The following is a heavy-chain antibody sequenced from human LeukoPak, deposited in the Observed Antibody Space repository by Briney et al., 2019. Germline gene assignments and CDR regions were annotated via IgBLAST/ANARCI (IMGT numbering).Heavy chain of an antibody. CDR1: GFTFSSYS. CDR3: ARSLIAAAGRKTTYAFDP. J-gene: IGHJ5*02. V-gene: IGHV3-48*01. Sequence: GGSLRLSCAASGFTFSSYSMNWVRQAPGKGLEWVSYISSSSSTIYYADSVKGRFTISRDNAKNSLYLQMNSLRAEDTAVYYCARSLIAAAGRKTTYAFDPWGQGTLVTVSS. D-gene: IGHD6-13*01. CDR2: ISSSSSTI.